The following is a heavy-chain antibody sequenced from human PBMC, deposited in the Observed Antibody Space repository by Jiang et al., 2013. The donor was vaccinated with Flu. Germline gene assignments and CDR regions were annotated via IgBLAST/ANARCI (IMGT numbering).Heavy chain of an antibody. CDR3: ARNSAKGYCSSTSCYNFDY. J-gene: IGHJ4*02. D-gene: IGHD2-2*02. Sequence: GAEVKKPGESLKISCKASGYTFTTYWIGWVRQMPGKGLEWMGIIYPGDSDTTYSPSFEGQVTISADKSISTAYLQWSSLKASDTAMYYCARNSAKGYCSSTSCYNFDYWGQGTLVTVSS. V-gene: IGHV5-51*01. CDR2: IYPGDSDT. CDR1: GYTFTTYW.